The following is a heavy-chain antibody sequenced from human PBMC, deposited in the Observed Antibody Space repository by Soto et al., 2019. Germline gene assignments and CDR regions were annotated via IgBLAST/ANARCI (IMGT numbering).Heavy chain of an antibody. CDR2: IYYSGTT. D-gene: IGHD2-2*01. Sequence: QVQLQESGPGLVKPSQTLSLTCSVSGGSISSDDYYWSWVRQPPGKGLEWIGYIYYSGTTNYNPSLKRRVTLSADMSKQRSSLKLSSVTAADTAMYYCAAGFCSSSGCYWFDPWGQGTPVTVSS. V-gene: IGHV4-30-4*01. J-gene: IGHJ5*02. CDR3: AAGFCSSSGCYWFDP. CDR1: GGSISSDDYY.